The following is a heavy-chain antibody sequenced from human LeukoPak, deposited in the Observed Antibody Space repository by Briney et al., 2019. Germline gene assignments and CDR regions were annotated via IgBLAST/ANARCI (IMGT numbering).Heavy chain of an antibody. V-gene: IGHV3-48*01. J-gene: IGHJ4*02. CDR1: GYTFSTYG. Sequence: GGSLRLSCAGSGYTFSTYGMNWVRQAPGRGLEWVSYISSSGRTIYYADSVKGRFTISRDNAENSVYLQMNSLRAEGTAVYYCARDWDGYTDYWGQGTLLTVSS. D-gene: IGHD5-24*01. CDR2: ISSSGRTI. CDR3: ARDWDGYTDY.